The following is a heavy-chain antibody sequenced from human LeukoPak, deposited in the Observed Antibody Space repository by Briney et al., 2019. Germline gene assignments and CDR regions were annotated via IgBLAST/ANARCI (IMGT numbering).Heavy chain of an antibody. J-gene: IGHJ4*02. CDR3: VRDKDWGFDF. Sequence: GGSLRLSCAASGFTFSDYSMNWVRQAPGKGLEWVSYIRSSSTIDYAGSVKGRFTISRDNAKNSLYLQMNSLRAEDTAVYYCVRDKDWGFDFWGQGTLVTVSS. CDR2: IRSSSTI. CDR1: GFTFSDYS. D-gene: IGHD7-27*01. V-gene: IGHV3-48*01.